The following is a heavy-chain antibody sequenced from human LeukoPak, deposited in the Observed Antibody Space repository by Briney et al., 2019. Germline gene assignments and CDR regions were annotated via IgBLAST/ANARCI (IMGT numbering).Heavy chain of an antibody. D-gene: IGHD5-18*01. J-gene: IGHJ4*02. CDR2: ISGSGGGT. V-gene: IGHV3-23*01. Sequence: LPGGSLRLSCVASGFTFSSYAMTWVRQAPGKGLEWASAISGSGGGTYYADSVKGRFTISRDNSKNTLYLQMNSLRAEDTAVYYCAKNGGDSYGTGHFDYWGQGTLVTVSS. CDR1: GFTFSSYA. CDR3: AKNGGDSYGTGHFDY.